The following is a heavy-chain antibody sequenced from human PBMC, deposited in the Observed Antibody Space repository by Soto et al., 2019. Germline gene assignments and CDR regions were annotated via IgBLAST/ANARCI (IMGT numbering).Heavy chain of an antibody. CDR2: IRGRGGST. Sequence: PWGSLTLSCAASGFTFSSYAMSWVRQAPGKGLAWISVIRGRGGSTYWTDYVNGRFTISSEISKDTLYLQLNRMRAEVTAVYYCAYDGGEHHSAMVLYFDYWGPGTLVTVSS. CDR3: AYDGGEHHSAMVLYFDY. J-gene: IGHJ4*02. V-gene: IGHV3-23*01. D-gene: IGHD5-18*01. CDR1: GFTFSSYA.